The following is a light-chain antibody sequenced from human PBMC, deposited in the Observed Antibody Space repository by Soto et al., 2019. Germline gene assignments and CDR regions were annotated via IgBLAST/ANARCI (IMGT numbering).Light chain of an antibody. Sequence: EIVLTESPCTLSLAPGERATLSCRASQSVSSSYLAWYQQKPGQAPRLLIYGASSRATGIPDRFSGSGSGTDFTLTISRLEPEDFAVYYCQQYGSSPPITFGQGTRLRL. J-gene: IGKJ5*01. CDR2: GAS. V-gene: IGKV3-20*01. CDR3: QQYGSSPPIT. CDR1: QSVSSSY.